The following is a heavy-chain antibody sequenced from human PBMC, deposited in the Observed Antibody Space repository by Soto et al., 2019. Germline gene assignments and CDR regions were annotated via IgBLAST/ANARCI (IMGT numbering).Heavy chain of an antibody. D-gene: IGHD6-19*01. J-gene: IGHJ4*02. Sequence: QVQLVESGGGVVQPGRSLRLSCAASGFSFSSYGIHWVRQAPGKGLEWVALISNDGGDKNFADSVKGRFTVSRDNSRNTVYRKMNSLRIEDTAVYYCASRLHLRGSDWYHFASWGQGTLVTVSS. CDR2: ISNDGGDK. CDR1: GFSFSSYG. V-gene: IGHV3-33*01. CDR3: ASRLHLRGSDWYHFAS.